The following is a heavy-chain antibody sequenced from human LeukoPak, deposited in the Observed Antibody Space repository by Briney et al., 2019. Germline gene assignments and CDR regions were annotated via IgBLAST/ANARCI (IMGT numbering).Heavy chain of an antibody. Sequence: SETLSLTCTVSGGSISSYYWSWIRQPPGKGLEWIGYIYYSGSTNYNPSLKSRVTISEDTSKNQFSLKLSSVTAADTAVYYCARTIAVTSETYFDYWGQGTLVTVSS. CDR1: GGSISSYY. V-gene: IGHV4-59*12. CDR2: IYYSGST. D-gene: IGHD6-19*01. CDR3: ARTIAVTSETYFDY. J-gene: IGHJ4*02.